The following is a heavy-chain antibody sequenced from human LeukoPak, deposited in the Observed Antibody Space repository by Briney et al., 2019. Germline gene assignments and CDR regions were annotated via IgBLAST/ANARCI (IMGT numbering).Heavy chain of an antibody. J-gene: IGHJ4*02. CDR3: ARGRGYYYDSSGYYHGTFDY. D-gene: IGHD3-22*01. CDR2: INHSGST. CDR1: GGSFSGYY. V-gene: IGHV4-34*01. Sequence: SETLSLTCAVYGGSFSGYYWSWIRQPPGKGLEWIGEINHSGSTNYNPSLTSRVTISVNTSKNQFSLKLSSVTAADTAVYYCARGRGYYYDSSGYYHGTFDYWGQGTLVTVSS.